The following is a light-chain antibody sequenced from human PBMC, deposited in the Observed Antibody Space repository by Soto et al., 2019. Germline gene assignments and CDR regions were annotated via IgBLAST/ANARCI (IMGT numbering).Light chain of an antibody. Sequence: IPMTQYPSTLSASIGERVTISYRASQSVNHWLAWYQRKPGKAPKLLIHDASTLESGIPSRFSGSGSGTEFTLTISSLQPDDFATYYCQQYNSYWTFGQGTKVEIK. V-gene: IGKV1-5*01. J-gene: IGKJ1*01. CDR3: QQYNSYWT. CDR1: QSVNHW. CDR2: DAS.